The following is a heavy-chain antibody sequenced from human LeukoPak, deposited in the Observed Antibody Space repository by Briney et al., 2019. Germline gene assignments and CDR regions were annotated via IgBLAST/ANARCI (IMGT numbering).Heavy chain of an antibody. V-gene: IGHV3-23*01. D-gene: IGHD3-10*01. Sequence: GGSLRLSCAASGFTFSSYAMSWVRQAPGKGLEWVSAISGSGGSTYSADSVKGRFTISRDNSKNTLYLQMNSLRAEDTAVYYCAKDGATEWFEKSDPHDYWGQGTLVTVSS. CDR2: ISGSGGST. J-gene: IGHJ4*02. CDR3: AKDGATEWFEKSDPHDY. CDR1: GFTFSSYA.